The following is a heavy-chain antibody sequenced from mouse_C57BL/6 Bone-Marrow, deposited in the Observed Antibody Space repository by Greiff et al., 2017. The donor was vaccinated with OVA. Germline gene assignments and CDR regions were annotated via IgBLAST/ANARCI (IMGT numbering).Heavy chain of an antibody. J-gene: IGHJ3*01. CDR2: ISSGGDYI. CDR1: GFTFSSYA. D-gene: IGHD2-9*01. CDR3: TSYYGYDVFAY. Sequence: EVHLVESGEGLVKPGGSLKLSCAASGFTFSSYAMSWVRQTPEKRLEWVAYISSGGDYIYYADTVKGRFTISRDNARNTLYLQMSSLKSEDTAMYYCTSYYGYDVFAYWGQGTLVTVSA. V-gene: IGHV5-9-1*02.